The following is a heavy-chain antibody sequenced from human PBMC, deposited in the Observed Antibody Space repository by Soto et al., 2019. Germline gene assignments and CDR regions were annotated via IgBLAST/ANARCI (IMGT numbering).Heavy chain of an antibody. Sequence: SETLSLTCAVYGGSFSGYYWSWIRQPPGKGLEWIGEINHSGSTNYNPSLKSRVTISVGTSKNQFSLKLSSVTAADTAVYYCASGRSAYSSSRSDDYWGQGTLVTVS. CDR3: ASGRSAYSSSRSDDY. CDR1: GGSFSGYY. V-gene: IGHV4-34*01. J-gene: IGHJ4*02. D-gene: IGHD6-6*01. CDR2: INHSGST.